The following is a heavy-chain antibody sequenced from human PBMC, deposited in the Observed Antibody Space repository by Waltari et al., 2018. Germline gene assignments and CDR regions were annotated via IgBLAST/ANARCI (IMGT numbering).Heavy chain of an antibody. CDR1: GAPVSDYY. J-gene: IGHJ4*02. CDR2: IYDSGAT. Sequence: QVQLQESGPGLVRPSETLALTCTVSGAPVSDYYWNWIRLPPGKGLEWIGTIYDSGATYYNPSLKSRLTMLMDTSKNQFSLILESVTAADRGLYYCTRGLFGRSWTPYYWGQGTLVTVSS. CDR3: TRGLFGRSWTPYY. D-gene: IGHD3-10*01. V-gene: IGHV4-59*02.